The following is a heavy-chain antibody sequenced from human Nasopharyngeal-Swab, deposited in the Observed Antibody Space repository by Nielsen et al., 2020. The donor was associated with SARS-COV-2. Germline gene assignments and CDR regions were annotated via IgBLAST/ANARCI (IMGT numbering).Heavy chain of an antibody. D-gene: IGHD5/OR15-5a*01. CDR1: GFTFDDYA. Sequence: SLKISCAASGFTFDDYAMHWVRQAPGKGLEWVSGISWNSGSIGYADSVKGRFTISTDNAKNSLYLQMNSLRAEDTALYYCAKDMSGMDVWGQGTTVTVSS. V-gene: IGHV3-9*01. CDR3: AKDMSGMDV. CDR2: ISWNSGSI. J-gene: IGHJ6*02.